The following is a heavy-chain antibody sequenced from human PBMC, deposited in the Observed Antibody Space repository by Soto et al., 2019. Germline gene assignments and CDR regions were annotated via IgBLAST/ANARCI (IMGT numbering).Heavy chain of an antibody. CDR2: IYSSGGT. D-gene: IGHD5-12*01. V-gene: IGHV4-59*01. J-gene: IGHJ4*02. CDR3: ARGKRASGYYRDDY. Sequence: PSEILSLTCTVSGDSMDNYYWTWIRQPPGKGLEWIGYIYSSGGTIYSPSLRGRLTISIDTSESQFSLKLTSVTAADTAVYYCARGKRASGYYRDDYLGQGTLVTVSS. CDR1: GDSMDNYY.